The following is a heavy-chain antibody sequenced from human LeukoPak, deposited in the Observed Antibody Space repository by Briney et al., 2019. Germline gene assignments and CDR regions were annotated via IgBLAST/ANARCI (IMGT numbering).Heavy chain of an antibody. CDR1: GFTFTNYA. D-gene: IGHD3-3*02. CDR2: ISYNGGST. V-gene: IGHV3-64*02. J-gene: IGHJ6*04. CDR3: ARRFAAQLAFVDV. Sequence: AGGSLSLSCAASGFTFTNYAMHWVRQTPGKGLEYVSAISYNGGSTYYADSVKGRFTISRDNSKNTLYLQMGSLIPEDMGVYYCARRFAAQLAFVDVWGKGTTVTISS.